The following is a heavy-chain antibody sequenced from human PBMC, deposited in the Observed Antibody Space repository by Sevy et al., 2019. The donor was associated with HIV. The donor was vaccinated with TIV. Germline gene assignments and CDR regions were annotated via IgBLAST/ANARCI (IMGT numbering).Heavy chain of an antibody. CDR2: IRGSGGST. D-gene: IGHD5-18*01. Sequence: EGSLRLSCAASGFTFSSDAMSWVRQAPGKELEWVSAIRGSGGSTYYADSVKGRFTISRDNSKNTLYLQMNSLRAEDTAVYYCAKPQKITLYSYAAFDIWGQGTMVTVSS. CDR3: AKPQKITLYSYAAFDI. J-gene: IGHJ3*02. V-gene: IGHV3-23*01. CDR1: GFTFSSDA.